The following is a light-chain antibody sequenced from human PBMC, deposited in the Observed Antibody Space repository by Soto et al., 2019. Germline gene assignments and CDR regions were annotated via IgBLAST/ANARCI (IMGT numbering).Light chain of an antibody. V-gene: IGKV3-15*01. J-gene: IGKJ5*01. CDR2: GAS. CDR3: QQRSNGPTIT. CDR1: QSVSSN. Sequence: EIVMTKLHATRSVSPGERSTLSCRASQSVSSNLAWYQQKPGQAPRLLIYGASTRATGIPARFSGSGSGTEFTLTISSRQSEDFAVYYCQQRSNGPTITFGHGTRLEV.